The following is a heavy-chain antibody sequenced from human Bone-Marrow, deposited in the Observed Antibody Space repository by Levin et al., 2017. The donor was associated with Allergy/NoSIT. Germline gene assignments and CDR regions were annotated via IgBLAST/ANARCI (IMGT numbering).Heavy chain of an antibody. CDR3: VTHRGYSGSGVFDY. CDR1: GFIFSKAW. D-gene: IGHD5-12*01. V-gene: IGHV3-15*01. J-gene: IGHJ4*02. CDR2: IKSKIDGGTT. Sequence: GGSLRLSCATSGFIFSKAWMTWVRQAPGKGLEWVGHIKSKIDGGTTDYAAPVKGRFTISSDDSRNTVYLQMNSLKTEDTAVYYCVTHRGYSGSGVFDYWGQGARVTVSS.